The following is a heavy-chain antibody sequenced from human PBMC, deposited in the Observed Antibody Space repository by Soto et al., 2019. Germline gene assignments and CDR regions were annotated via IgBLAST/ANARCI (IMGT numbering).Heavy chain of an antibody. V-gene: IGHV1-3*01. CDR2: INAGNGNT. CDR3: ARDRDSGYNDGMDV. D-gene: IGHD1-26*01. Sequence: SLEGSCKTSGQTYTVDAVGWGSQAPGQRLEWMGWINAGNGNTKYSQKFQGRVTITRDTSASTAYMELSSLRSEDTAVYYCARDRDSGYNDGMDVWGQGTTVTRSS. CDR1: GQTYTVDA. J-gene: IGHJ6*02.